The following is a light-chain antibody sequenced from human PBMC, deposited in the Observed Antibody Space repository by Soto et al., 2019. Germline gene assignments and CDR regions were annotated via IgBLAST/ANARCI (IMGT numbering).Light chain of an antibody. CDR1: SSDIGASDY. CDR2: DVN. CDR3: SSYAI. J-gene: IGLJ2*01. V-gene: IGLV2-14*03. Sequence: QSALTQPASVSGSPGQSITISCTGTSSDIGASDYVSWYRQHPDKAPKLIIYDVNNRPSGVSSRFSGSKSGNTASLTISGLQAEDEAEYFSSSYAIFGGGTKVTVL.